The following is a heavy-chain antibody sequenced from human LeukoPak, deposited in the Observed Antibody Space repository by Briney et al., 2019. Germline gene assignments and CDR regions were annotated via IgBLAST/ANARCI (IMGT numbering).Heavy chain of an antibody. Sequence: SETLSLTCAVYGGSFSGYHWSWIRQPPGKGLEWIGEINHSGSTNYNPSLKSRVTISVDTSKNQFSLKLSSVIAADTAVYYCARTNYDFWSGYYTDDFLDYWGQGTLVTVSS. CDR2: INHSGST. CDR1: GGSFSGYH. V-gene: IGHV4-34*01. CDR3: ARTNYDFWSGYYTDDFLDY. D-gene: IGHD3-3*01. J-gene: IGHJ4*02.